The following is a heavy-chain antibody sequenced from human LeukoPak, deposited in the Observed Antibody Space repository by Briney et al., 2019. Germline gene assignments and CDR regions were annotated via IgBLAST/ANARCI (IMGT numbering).Heavy chain of an antibody. J-gene: IGHJ4*02. CDR2: ISENSDYT. V-gene: IGHV3-23*01. Sequence: GGSLRLSCAASGFTFSSYVMGWVRQAPEKRLEWVSSISENSDYTRYADSVKGRFTISRDNSKNTLYLQMNSLRAEDTAVYYCARDPNRIAVAGFFDYWGQGTLVTVSS. CDR3: ARDPNRIAVAGFFDY. D-gene: IGHD6-19*01. CDR1: GFTFSSYV.